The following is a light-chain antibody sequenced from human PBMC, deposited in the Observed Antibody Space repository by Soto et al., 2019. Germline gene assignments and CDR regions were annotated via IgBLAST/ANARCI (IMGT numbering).Light chain of an antibody. CDR2: GAS. CDR3: QQYGSSSPRT. Sequence: DSLLTLSPHSLTVSIGVTATIYCKSRQSVLYSSQNKNYLAWYQQKPGQAPRLLMYGASTRANDVADRFSGSGSGGDFTPSISRLVPSDFAAYYCQQYGSSSPRTFGGGTKVDIK. V-gene: IGKV4-1*01. CDR1: QSVLYSSQNKNY. J-gene: IGKJ4*02.